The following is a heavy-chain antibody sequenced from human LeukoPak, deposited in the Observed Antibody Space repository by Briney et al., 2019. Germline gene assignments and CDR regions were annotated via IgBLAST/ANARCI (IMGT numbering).Heavy chain of an antibody. V-gene: IGHV3-33*06. D-gene: IGHD3-22*01. CDR1: GFTFSSYG. Sequence: GGSLRLXCAASGFTFSSYGMHWVRQAPGKGLEWVAVIWYDGSNKYYADSVKGRFTISRDNSKNTLYLQMNSLRAEDTAVYYCAKEPTYYYDSSGYYLDYWGQGTLVTVSS. CDR3: AKEPTYYYDSSGYYLDY. CDR2: IWYDGSNK. J-gene: IGHJ4*02.